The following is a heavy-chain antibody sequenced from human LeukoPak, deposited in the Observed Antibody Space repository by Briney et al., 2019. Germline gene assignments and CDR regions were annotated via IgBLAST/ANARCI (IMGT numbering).Heavy chain of an antibody. D-gene: IGHD3-22*01. V-gene: IGHV4-59*08. CDR2: IYYSGST. CDR3: ARHLSDHYDSRGYYFDS. Sequence: PSETLSLTCSVSGGSISSYYWSWIRQPPGRGLEWIGYIYYSGSTNYNPSLKSRVTISVDTSKNLFSLKLSSVTAADTAVFYCARHLSDHYDSRGYYFDSWGQGTLVTVSS. J-gene: IGHJ4*02. CDR1: GGSISSYY.